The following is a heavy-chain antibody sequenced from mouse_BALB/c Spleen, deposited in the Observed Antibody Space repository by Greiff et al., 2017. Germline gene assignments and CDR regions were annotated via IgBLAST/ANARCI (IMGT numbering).Heavy chain of an antibody. CDR2: SRNKANDYTT. CDR1: GFTFSDFY. V-gene: IGHV7-1*02. J-gene: IGHJ3*01. D-gene: IGHD2-4*01. CDR3: ARSTMNSWFAY. Sequence: EVNLVESGGGLVQPGGSLRLSCATSGFTFSDFYMEWVRQPPGKRLEWIAASRNKANDYTTEYSASVKGRFIVSRDTSQSILYLQMNALRAEDTAIYYCARSTMNSWFAYWGQGTLVTVSA.